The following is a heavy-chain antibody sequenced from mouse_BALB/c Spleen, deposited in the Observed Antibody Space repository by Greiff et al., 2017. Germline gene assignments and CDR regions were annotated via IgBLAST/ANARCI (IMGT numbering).Heavy chain of an antibody. V-gene: IGHV1-66*01. CDR1: GYRFTSYY. D-gene: IGHD1-1*01. J-gene: IGHJ2*01. CDR3: ACYDY. CDR2: IFPGSGNT. Sequence: VQLQQSGPELVKPGASVKISCKSSGYRFTSYYIHWVKQRPGQGLEWIGCIFPGSGNTKYNEKFKGKATLTADTSSSTAYMQLSSLTSEDSAVYFCACYDYWGRGTTLTVSS.